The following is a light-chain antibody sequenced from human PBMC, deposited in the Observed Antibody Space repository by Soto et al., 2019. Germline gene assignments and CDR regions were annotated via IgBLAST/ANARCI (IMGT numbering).Light chain of an antibody. J-gene: IGLJ3*02. CDR1: SSKIGRNA. CDR2: EDN. CDR3: AAWNDRPYLWV. V-gene: IGLV1-44*01. Sequence: QSVLTQPPSASGTPGQRVSISCSGSSSKIGRNAVHWYQQFPGTAPRLLTYEDNQRPSGVPDRSSGSKSGTSASLVISGLQSEDEADYYCAAWNDRPYLWVFGGGTKLTVL.